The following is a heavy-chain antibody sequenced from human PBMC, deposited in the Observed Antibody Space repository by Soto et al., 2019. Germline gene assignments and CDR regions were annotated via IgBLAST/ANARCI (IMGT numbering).Heavy chain of an antibody. J-gene: IGHJ4*02. CDR1: GYTFTSYA. V-gene: IGHV1-3*01. D-gene: IGHD3-22*01. CDR2: INAGNGNT. Sequence: GASVKVSCKASGYTFTSYAMHWVRQDPGQRLEWMGWINAGNGNTKYSQKFQGRVTITRDTSASTAYMELSSLRSEDTAVYYCATAYYYDSSGYYYFDYWGQGTLVTVSS. CDR3: ATAYYYDSSGYYYFDY.